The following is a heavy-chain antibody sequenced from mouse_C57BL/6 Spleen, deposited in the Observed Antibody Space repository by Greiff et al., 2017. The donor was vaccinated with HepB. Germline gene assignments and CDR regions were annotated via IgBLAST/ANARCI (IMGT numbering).Heavy chain of an antibody. CDR2: IYPSDSET. Sequence: QVQLQQPGAELVRPGSSVKLSCKASGYTFTSYWMDWVKQRPGQGLEWIGNIYPSDSETHYNQKFKDKATLTVDKSSSTASMQLSSLTSEDSAVYYCAREIYDGTTRAMDYWGQGTSVTVSS. CDR3: AREIYDGTTRAMDY. D-gene: IGHD2-3*01. V-gene: IGHV1-61*01. J-gene: IGHJ4*01. CDR1: GYTFTSYW.